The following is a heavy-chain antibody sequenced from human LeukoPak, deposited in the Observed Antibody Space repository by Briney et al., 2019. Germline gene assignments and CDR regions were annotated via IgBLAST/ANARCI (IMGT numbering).Heavy chain of an antibody. J-gene: IGHJ4*02. Sequence: SETLSLTCTVSGVSIRSSYYYWGWIRQPPGKGLEWIGYIYYSGSTNYNPSLKSRVTISVDTSKNQFSLKLSSVTAADTAVYYCAREGSSWFYYFDYWGQGTLVTVSS. CDR2: IYYSGST. V-gene: IGHV4-61*01. CDR3: AREGSSWFYYFDY. CDR1: GVSIRSSYYY. D-gene: IGHD6-13*01.